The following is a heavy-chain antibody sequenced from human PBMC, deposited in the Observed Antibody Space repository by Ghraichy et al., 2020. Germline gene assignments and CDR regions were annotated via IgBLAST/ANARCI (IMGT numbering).Heavy chain of an antibody. CDR3: ARDQSGDYYDSSGYLFDY. V-gene: IGHV1-46*01. J-gene: IGHJ4*02. Sequence: ASVKVSCKAAGYTFTSYDMHWVRQAPGQGLEWMGIINPSGGSTSYAQKFQGRVTMTRDTSTSTVYMELSSLRSEDTAVYYCARDQSGDYYDSSGYLFDYWGQGTLVTVSS. CDR2: INPSGGST. CDR1: GYTFTSYD. D-gene: IGHD3-22*01.